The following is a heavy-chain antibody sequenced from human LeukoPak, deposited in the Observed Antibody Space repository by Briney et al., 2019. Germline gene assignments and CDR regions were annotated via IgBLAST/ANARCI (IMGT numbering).Heavy chain of an antibody. D-gene: IGHD5/OR15-5a*01. Sequence: GGSLRLSCAASGFTFSSYGMHWVRQAPGKGLEWVAVIWYDGSNKYYADSVKGRFPISRDNSKNTLYLQMNSLRAEDTAVYYCARELLRYYYYYGMDVWGQGTTVTVSS. CDR3: ARELLRYYYYYGMDV. CDR2: IWYDGSNK. CDR1: GFTFSSYG. J-gene: IGHJ6*02. V-gene: IGHV3-33*01.